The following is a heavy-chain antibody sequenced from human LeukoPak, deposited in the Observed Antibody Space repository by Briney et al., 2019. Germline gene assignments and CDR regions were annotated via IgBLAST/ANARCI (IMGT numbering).Heavy chain of an antibody. Sequence: GGSLRLSCTASGFTFCDNPVNWVRQAPGKGLEWVGLIRSDRYGGTSEYVASVNGRFSISRDDSRNILYLEMNSLRNEDTAVYFCTRISSSPAALYYYYMDVWGKGIPATVSS. CDR1: GFTFCDNP. J-gene: IGHJ6*03. V-gene: IGHV3-49*04. D-gene: IGHD6-6*01. CDR3: TRISSSPAALYYYYMDV. CDR2: IRSDRYGGTS.